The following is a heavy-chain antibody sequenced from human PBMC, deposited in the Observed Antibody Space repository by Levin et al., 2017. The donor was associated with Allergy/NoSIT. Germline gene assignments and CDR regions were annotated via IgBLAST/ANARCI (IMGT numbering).Heavy chain of an antibody. CDR3: ARAISGMVTSDYYYYYMDV. CDR1: GGSISSYY. J-gene: IGHJ6*03. Sequence: SETLSLTCTVSGGSISSYYWSWIRQPPGKGLEWIGYIYYSGSTKYKPSLKSRVTISVDTSKNQFSLKLSSVTAADTAVYYCARAISGMVTSDYYYYYMDVWGKGTTVTVSS. CDR2: IYYSGST. V-gene: IGHV4-59*01. D-gene: IGHD1-26*01.